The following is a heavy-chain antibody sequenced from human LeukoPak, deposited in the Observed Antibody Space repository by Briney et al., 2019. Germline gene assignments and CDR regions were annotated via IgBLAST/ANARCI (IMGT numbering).Heavy chain of an antibody. D-gene: IGHD6-13*01. Sequence: GGSLRLSCAASGFTFSDYYMSWIRQAPGKGLEWVSYISSSGSTIYYADSVKGRFTISRDNAKSSLYLQMNSLRAEDTAVYYCARTLIMGIAAAIDYFDYWGQGTLVTVSS. J-gene: IGHJ4*02. V-gene: IGHV3-11*04. CDR3: ARTLIMGIAAAIDYFDY. CDR1: GFTFSDYY. CDR2: ISSSGSTI.